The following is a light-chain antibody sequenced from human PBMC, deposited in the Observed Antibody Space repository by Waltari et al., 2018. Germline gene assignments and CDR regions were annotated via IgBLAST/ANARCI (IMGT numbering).Light chain of an antibody. CDR3: QQYYSTVRT. J-gene: IGKJ1*01. V-gene: IGKV4-1*01. CDR1: QSVLYSSNNKDY. CDR2: WAS. Sequence: DIVMTQSPDSLAVSPGERATINCKSSQSVLYSSNNKDYLAWFQQKPGQPPKLLISWASTRESGVPDRFSGSGSGTDFTLTISSLQAEDVAVYYCQQYYSTVRTFGQGTKVEIK.